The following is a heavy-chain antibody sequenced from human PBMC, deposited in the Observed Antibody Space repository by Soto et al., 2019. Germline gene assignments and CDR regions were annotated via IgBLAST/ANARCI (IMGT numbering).Heavy chain of an antibody. J-gene: IGHJ6*02. CDR3: ARDWVGDFWGGYYYYYYYGMDV. CDR2: IWYDGSNK. Sequence: GGSLRLSCAASGFTFSSYGMRWVRQAPGKGLEWVAVIWYDGSNKYYADSVKGRFTISRDNSKNTLYLQMNSLRGEDTAVYYCARDWVGDFWGGYYYYYYYGMDVWGQGTTVTVSS. V-gene: IGHV3-33*01. D-gene: IGHD3-3*01. CDR1: GFTFSSYG.